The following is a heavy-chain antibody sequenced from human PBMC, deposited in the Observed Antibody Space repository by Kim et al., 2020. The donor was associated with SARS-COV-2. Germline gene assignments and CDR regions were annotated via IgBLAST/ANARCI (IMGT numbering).Heavy chain of an antibody. D-gene: IGHD6-19*01. CDR2: IKQDGSEK. CDR3: ASLIAVAGTDY. Sequence: GGSLRLXCAASGFTFSSYWMSWVRQAPGKGLEWVANIKQDGSEKYYVDSVKGRFTISRDNAKNSLYLQMNSLRAEDTAVYYCASLIAVAGTDYWGQGTLVTVSS. V-gene: IGHV3-7*01. J-gene: IGHJ4*02. CDR1: GFTFSSYW.